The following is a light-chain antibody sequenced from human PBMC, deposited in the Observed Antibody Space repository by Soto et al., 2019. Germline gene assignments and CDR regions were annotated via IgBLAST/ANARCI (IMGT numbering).Light chain of an antibody. J-gene: IGKJ1*01. CDR1: QSIRSY. V-gene: IGKV1-39*01. CDR2: AAS. Sequence: DIQMTQSPSSLSASVGDRVTITCRASQSIRSYLNWYQQKQGKAPKLLIYAASNLQSGVPSRFSGSGSMTDFTLTISSLQPEDFATYYCQQTNTPPRTFGHGTKVEIK. CDR3: QQTNTPPRT.